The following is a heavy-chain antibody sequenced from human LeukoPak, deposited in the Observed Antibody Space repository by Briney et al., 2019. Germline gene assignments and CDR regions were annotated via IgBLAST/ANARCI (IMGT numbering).Heavy chain of an antibody. CDR1: GFTFSSYE. J-gene: IGHJ4*02. CDR2: ISSSGSTI. Sequence: GGSLRLSCAASGFTFSSYEMNWVRQAPGKGLEWVSYISSSGSTIYYADSVKGRFTISRDNAKNSLYLQMNSLRVEDTAVYYCARDPYNYDRSGYKLDSYFDYWGQGTLVTVSS. CDR3: ARDPYNYDRSGYKLDSYFDY. D-gene: IGHD3-22*01. V-gene: IGHV3-48*03.